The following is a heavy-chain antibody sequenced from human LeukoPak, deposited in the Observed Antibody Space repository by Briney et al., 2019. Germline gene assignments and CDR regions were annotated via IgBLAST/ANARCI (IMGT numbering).Heavy chain of an antibody. CDR1: GGSISSSSYY. D-gene: IGHD6-6*01. J-gene: IGHJ4*02. Sequence: SETLSLTCTVSGGSISSSSYYWGWIRQPPGKGLEWIGSIYYSGSTYYNPSLKSRVTISVDTSKNQFSLKLSSVTAADTAVYYCARDPGIAARRGIFDYWGQGTLVTVSS. CDR3: ARDPGIAARRGIFDY. V-gene: IGHV4-39*07. CDR2: IYYSGST.